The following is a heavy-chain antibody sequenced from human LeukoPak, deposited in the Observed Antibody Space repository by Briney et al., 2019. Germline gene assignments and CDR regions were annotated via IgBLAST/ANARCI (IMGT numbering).Heavy chain of an antibody. CDR3: AKDNYGPRGYY. Sequence: GGSLRLSCTTSGFTFTTYWMSWVRQAPGKGLEWVANIKQDGSEKHYVDSVRGRFTISRDNAKNSVYLQIDSLRAEDTAVFYCAKDNYGPRGYYWGQGTLVTVSS. J-gene: IGHJ4*02. D-gene: IGHD3-10*01. CDR2: IKQDGSEK. V-gene: IGHV3-7*01. CDR1: GFTFTTYW.